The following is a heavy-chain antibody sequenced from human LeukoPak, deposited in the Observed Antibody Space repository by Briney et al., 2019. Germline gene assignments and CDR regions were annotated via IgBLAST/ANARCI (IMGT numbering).Heavy chain of an antibody. Sequence: RGASVKVSCKASGYTFTGYYMHWVRQAPGQGLEWMGWINPNSGGTNYAQKFQGRVTMTRDTSISTAYMELSRLRSDDTAVYYCATCSSTSCYLSYNWFDPWGQGTLVTVSS. J-gene: IGHJ5*02. D-gene: IGHD2-2*01. V-gene: IGHV1-2*02. CDR3: ATCSSTSCYLSYNWFDP. CDR1: GYTFTGYY. CDR2: INPNSGGT.